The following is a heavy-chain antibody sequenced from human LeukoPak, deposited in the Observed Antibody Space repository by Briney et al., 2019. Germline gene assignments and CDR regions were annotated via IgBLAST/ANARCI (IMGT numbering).Heavy chain of an antibody. CDR1: GFTFSNYA. Sequence: GGSLRLSCAASGFTFSNYAMGWVRQAPGKGLEWVSLISGSGGGTYFADSVKGRFTISRDNSKNTLYLKMDGLSAEDTSIYYCAPDLRGSAWSLDDWGQGTLVIVSS. CDR3: APDLRGSAWSLDD. J-gene: IGHJ4*02. D-gene: IGHD6-13*01. CDR2: ISGSGGGT. V-gene: IGHV3-23*01.